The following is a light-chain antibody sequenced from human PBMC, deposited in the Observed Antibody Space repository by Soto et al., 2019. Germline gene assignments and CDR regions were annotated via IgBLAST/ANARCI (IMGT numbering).Light chain of an antibody. J-gene: IGKJ5*01. V-gene: IGKV1-39*01. CDR1: HAISTY. Sequence: DIQMTQSPSSLSASVGDRVTITCRTGHAISTYLNWYQHKPRTAPLLLVYGASRLQSGVTSRFSGSGSGTHFTLPISALHPEDFATYYCQQSHTTPSTFGQGTRVDIK. CDR3: QQSHTTPST. CDR2: GAS.